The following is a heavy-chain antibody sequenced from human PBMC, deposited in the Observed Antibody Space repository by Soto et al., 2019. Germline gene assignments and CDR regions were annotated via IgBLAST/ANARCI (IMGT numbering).Heavy chain of an antibody. J-gene: IGHJ4*02. CDR2: IYYSGST. CDR1: GGSISSSGYY. CDR3: ARPREGRYLLADY. Sequence: SETLSLTCTVSGGSISSSGYYWCRIRQPPGKGLERFGSIYYSGSTYYKTSLKSRVTISVDTSKNQFSLKLSSVTAADTAVYYCARPREGRYLLADYWGQGTLVTVSS. D-gene: IGHD3-9*01. V-gene: IGHV4-39*01.